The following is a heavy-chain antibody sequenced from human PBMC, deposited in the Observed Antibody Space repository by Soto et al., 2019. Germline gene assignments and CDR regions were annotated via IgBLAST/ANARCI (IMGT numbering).Heavy chain of an antibody. V-gene: IGHV4-39*01. Sequence: ETLSLTCTVSGGSISSSSYYWGWIRQPPGKGLEWIGSIYYSGSTYYNPSLKSRVTISVDTSKNQFSPKLSSVTAADTAVYYCASLAAAGPYYYYGMDVWGQGTTVTVSS. CDR2: IYYSGST. CDR1: GGSISSSSYY. D-gene: IGHD6-13*01. J-gene: IGHJ6*02. CDR3: ASLAAAGPYYYYGMDV.